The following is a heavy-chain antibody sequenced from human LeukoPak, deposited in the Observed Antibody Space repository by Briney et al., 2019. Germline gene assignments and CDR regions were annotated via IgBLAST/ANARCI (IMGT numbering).Heavy chain of an antibody. D-gene: IGHD3-3*01. CDR3: ARAAEYYAIWRGYAGYSDY. CDR2: ISHRGST. Sequence: SETLSLTCTVSGYSISNGYYWGWIRQPPGKGLEWVGSISHRGSTYYNPSLRSRITISLDRSKQKFSLKLTSVTAADTAVYFCARAAEYYAIWRGYAGYSDYWGQGISVTVSS. J-gene: IGHJ4*02. CDR1: GYSISNGYY. V-gene: IGHV4-38-2*02.